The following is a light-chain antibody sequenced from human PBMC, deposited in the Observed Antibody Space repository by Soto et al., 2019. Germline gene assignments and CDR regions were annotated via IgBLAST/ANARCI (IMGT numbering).Light chain of an antibody. V-gene: IGKV3-11*01. J-gene: IGKJ2*01. CDR3: QQRRSWPYT. Sequence: EIVLTQSPATLSLSPGERATLSCRASQSVSSSLAWYQQKPGQAPRLLIYDASNRATGIPARFSGSGSGTDFTLTISSLEPEDFAIYYCQQRRSWPYTFRQGTKLEIK. CDR1: QSVSSS. CDR2: DAS.